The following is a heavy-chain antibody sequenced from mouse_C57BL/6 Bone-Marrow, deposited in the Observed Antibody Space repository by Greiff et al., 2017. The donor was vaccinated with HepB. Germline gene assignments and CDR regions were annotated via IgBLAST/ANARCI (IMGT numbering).Heavy chain of an antibody. V-gene: IGHV1-82*01. CDR1: GYAFSSSW. CDR2: IYPGDGDT. Sequence: VKLMESGPELVKPGASVKISCKASGYAFSSSWMNWVKQRPGKGLEWIGRIYPGDGDTNYNGKFKGKATLTADKSSSTAYMQLSSLTSEDSAVYFCARGGIYDGYYADYWGQGTTLTVSS. J-gene: IGHJ2*01. CDR3: ARGGIYDGYYADY. D-gene: IGHD2-3*01.